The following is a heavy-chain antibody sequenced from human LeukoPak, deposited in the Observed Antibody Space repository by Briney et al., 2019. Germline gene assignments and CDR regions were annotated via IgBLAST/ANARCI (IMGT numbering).Heavy chain of an antibody. D-gene: IGHD3-10*01. V-gene: IGHV3-23*01. CDR3: AKSHSGSYYFWFDP. CDR2: ISDSGGNT. CDR1: GFTSSSYA. Sequence: PGGSLRLSCAASGFTSSSYAMSWVRQAPGKGLEWVSAISDSGGNTYYADSVKGRFTISRDNSKNTLYLQMNSLRAEDTAVYYCAKSHSGSYYFWFDPWGQGTLVTVSS. J-gene: IGHJ5*02.